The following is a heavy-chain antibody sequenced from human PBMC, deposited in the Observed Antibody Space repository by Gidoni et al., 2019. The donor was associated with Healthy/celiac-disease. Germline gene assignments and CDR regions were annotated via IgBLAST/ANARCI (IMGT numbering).Heavy chain of an antibody. J-gene: IGHJ4*02. D-gene: IGHD1-7*01. CDR3: ARLRGLELPGAGDY. V-gene: IGHV4-39*01. CDR1: GGSISSSSYY. CDR2: IYYSGST. Sequence: QLQLQESGPGLVKPSETLSLTCTVSGGSISSSSYYWGWIRQPPGKGLEWIGSIYYSGSTYYNPSLKSRVTISVDTSKNQFSLKLSSVTAADTAVYYCARLRGLELPGAGDYWGQGTLVTVSS.